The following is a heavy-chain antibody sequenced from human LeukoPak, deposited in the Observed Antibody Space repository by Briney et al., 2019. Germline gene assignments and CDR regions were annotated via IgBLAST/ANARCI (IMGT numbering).Heavy chain of an antibody. CDR1: GFTFDIYA. J-gene: IGHJ4*02. CDR3: ARDQVELCSSGSCYVIDN. V-gene: IGHV3-30*04. CDR2: MSYDGSNK. D-gene: IGHD2-15*01. Sequence: GGSLRLSCAASGFTFDIYAMHWVRQAPGKGLEWVSVMSYDGSNKYYADSVKGRFTISRDNSRNTLHLQMSSLRVADTAVYYCARDQVELCSSGSCYVIDNWGPGTLVGVSS.